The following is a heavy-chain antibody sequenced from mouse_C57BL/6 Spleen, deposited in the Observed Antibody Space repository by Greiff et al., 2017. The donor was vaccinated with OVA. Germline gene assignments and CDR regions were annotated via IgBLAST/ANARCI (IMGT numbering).Heavy chain of an antibody. D-gene: IGHD1-1*01. V-gene: IGHV1-64*01. CDR1: GYTFTSYW. CDR2: IHPNSGST. Sequence: VQLQQPGAELVKPGASVKLSCKASGYTFTSYWMHWVKQRPGQGLEWIGMIHPNSGSTNYNEKFKSKATLTVDKSSSTAYMQLSSLTSEDSAVYYCARSPYYCGSSYGAMDYWGQGTSVTVSS. CDR3: ARSPYYCGSSYGAMDY. J-gene: IGHJ4*01.